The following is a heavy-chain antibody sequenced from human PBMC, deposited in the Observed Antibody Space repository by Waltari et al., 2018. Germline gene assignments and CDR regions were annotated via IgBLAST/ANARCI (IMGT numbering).Heavy chain of an antibody. D-gene: IGHD2-21*01. CDR2: IYYSGST. CDR3: ARLNGCGGDCYSFDY. V-gene: IGHV4-39*01. CDR1: GGSISSSSYY. Sequence: QLQLQESGPGLVKPSETLSLTCTVSGGSISSSSYYWGWLRQPPGKGLEWIGSIYYSGSTYYNPSLKSRVTISVDTSKNQFSLKLSSVTAADTAVYYCARLNGCGGDCYSFDYWGQGTLVTVSS. J-gene: IGHJ4*02.